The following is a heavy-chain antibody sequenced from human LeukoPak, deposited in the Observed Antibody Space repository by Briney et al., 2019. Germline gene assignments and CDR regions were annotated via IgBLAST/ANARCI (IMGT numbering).Heavy chain of an antibody. CDR1: GYTFTSYY. Sequence: ASVKVSCKASGYTFTSYYMHWVRQAPGQGLEWMGIINPSGGSTSYAQKFQGRVTMTRDMSTSTVYMELSSLRSEDTAVYYCARNIVVAAASHDAFDIWGQGTMVTVSS. V-gene: IGHV1-46*01. J-gene: IGHJ3*02. CDR3: ARNIVVAAASHDAFDI. CDR2: INPSGGST. D-gene: IGHD2-15*01.